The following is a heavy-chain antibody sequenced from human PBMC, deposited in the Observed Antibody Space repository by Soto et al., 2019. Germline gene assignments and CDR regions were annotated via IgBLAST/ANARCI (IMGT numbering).Heavy chain of an antibody. D-gene: IGHD5-18*01. CDR1: GGNFSSYA. CDR2: IIPIFGTA. Sequence: SVKVSCKASGGNFSSYAISWVRQAPGQGLEWMGGIIPIFGTANYAQKFQGRVTITADESTSTAYMELSSLRSEDTAVYYCARDAVGGDTAMVTGYYGMDVWGQGTTVTVSS. CDR3: ARDAVGGDTAMVTGYYGMDV. V-gene: IGHV1-69*13. J-gene: IGHJ6*02.